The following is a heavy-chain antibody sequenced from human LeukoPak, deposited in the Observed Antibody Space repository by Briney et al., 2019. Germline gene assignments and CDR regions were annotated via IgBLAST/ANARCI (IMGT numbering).Heavy chain of an antibody. J-gene: IGHJ5*02. CDR2: IYSGGST. D-gene: IGHD6-13*01. Sequence: PGGPLRLSCAPPGFTVRSNYMSWVRQAPGKGLEWVSVIYSGGSTYYEDSVKGRFTISRDNSKNTLYLQMNSLRAEDTAVYYCARESRYSSSWYWFDPWGQGTLVTVSS. CDR1: GFTVRSNY. CDR3: ARESRYSSSWYWFDP. V-gene: IGHV3-53*01.